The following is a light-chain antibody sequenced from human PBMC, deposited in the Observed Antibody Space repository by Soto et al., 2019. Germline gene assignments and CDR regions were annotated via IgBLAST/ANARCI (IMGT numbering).Light chain of an antibody. CDR1: SSNIGAGYD. CDR2: GNS. CDR3: QSYDGSLSGLI. J-gene: IGLJ2*01. V-gene: IGLV1-40*01. Sequence: QAVVTQPPSVSGAPGQRVTISCTGSSSNIGAGYDVHWYQQLPGTAPKLLIYGNSNRPSGVPDRFSGSKSGTSASLAITGLQAEDEADYYCQSYDGSLSGLIFGGGTKLTVL.